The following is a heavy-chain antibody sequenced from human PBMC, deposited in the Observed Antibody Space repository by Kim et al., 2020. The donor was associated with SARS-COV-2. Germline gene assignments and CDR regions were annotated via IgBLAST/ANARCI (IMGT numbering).Heavy chain of an antibody. D-gene: IGHD3-10*01. J-gene: IGHJ1*01. CDR1: GFTFSSYG. V-gene: IGHV3-33*01. Sequence: GGSLRLSCAASGFTFSSYGMHWVRQAPGKGLEWVAVIWYDGSNKYYADSVKGRFTISRDNSKNTLYLQMNSLRAEDTAVYYCARDFLLWFGEASPPYFQHWGQGTLVTSPQ. CDR2: IWYDGSNK. CDR3: ARDFLLWFGEASPPYFQH.